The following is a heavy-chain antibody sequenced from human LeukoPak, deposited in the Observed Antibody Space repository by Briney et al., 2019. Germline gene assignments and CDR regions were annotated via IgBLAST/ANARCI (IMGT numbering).Heavy chain of an antibody. J-gene: IGHJ4*02. CDR1: GFTFSSYG. D-gene: IGHD5-12*01. CDR3: AKVNSAYDYPDY. V-gene: IGHV3-30*02. Sequence: PGGSLRLSCAASGFTFSSYGMHWVRQAPGKGLEWVAFIRYDGSTKYYADSVKGRFTISRDNAKNTLYLQMNGLRAEDTTVYYCAKVNSAYDYPDYWGQGTLVTVSS. CDR2: IRYDGSTK.